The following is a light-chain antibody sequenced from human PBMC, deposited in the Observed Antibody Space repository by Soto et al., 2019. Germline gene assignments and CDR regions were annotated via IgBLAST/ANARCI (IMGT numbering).Light chain of an antibody. V-gene: IGLV1-40*01. CDR1: SSNIGAGYD. CDR2: GNN. CDR3: QSYDSSLSGVV. J-gene: IGLJ2*01. Sequence: QSALTQPPSVSGAPGQRVTISCTGTSSNIGAGYDVHWYQLLPGTAPKFLMSGNNNRPSGVPDRFSGSKSGTSASLAITGLQAEDEADYYCQSYDSSLSGVVFGGGTKVTVL.